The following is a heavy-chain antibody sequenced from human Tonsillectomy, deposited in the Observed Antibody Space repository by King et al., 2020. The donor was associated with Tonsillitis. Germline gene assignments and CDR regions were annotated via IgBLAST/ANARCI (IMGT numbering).Heavy chain of an antibody. CDR1: GYTFTNYH. D-gene: IGHD5-24*01. J-gene: IGHJ5*02. CDR3: SRETWVYGS. V-gene: IGHV1-2*02. Sequence: VQLVESGTEMKVPGASVTVSCKASGYTFTNYHIHWIRQAPGQGLEWMGWINCNSGSTNYAQNLQGRVTLTRDTSTNTAYMDLRGLRSDDTAIYYCSRETWVYGSWGQGTLVTVSS. CDR2: INCNSGST.